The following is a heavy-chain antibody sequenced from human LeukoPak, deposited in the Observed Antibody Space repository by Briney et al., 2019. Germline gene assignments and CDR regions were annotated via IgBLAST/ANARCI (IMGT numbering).Heavy chain of an antibody. CDR3: ARHVAIDWYYFDY. J-gene: IGHJ4*02. CDR2: IYYSGSA. D-gene: IGHD2-21*01. V-gene: IGHV4-59*08. Sequence: SETLSLTCTVSGGSINNYYWNWIRQPPGKGLEWIGYIYYSGSASYNPSLKSRVTISVDTSKNQFSLKLSSVTAADTAVYYCARHVAIDWYYFDYWGQGTLVTVSS. CDR1: GGSINNYY.